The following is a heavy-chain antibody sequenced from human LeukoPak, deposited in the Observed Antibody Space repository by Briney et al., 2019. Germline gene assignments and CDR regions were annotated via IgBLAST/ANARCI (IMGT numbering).Heavy chain of an antibody. V-gene: IGHV3-15*01. D-gene: IGHD3-10*01. CDR1: GFTFSKAW. J-gene: IGHJ4*02. CDR2: IKSKTDGGTT. Sequence: GGSLRLSCAASGFTFSKAWMTWVRQAPGKGLEWVGRIKSKTDGGTTDYAASVQGRFTISRDDSKNTLYLQMNSLKTVDTAVYYCTTYYGSTAWIDYWGQGTLVTVSS. CDR3: TTYYGSTAWIDY.